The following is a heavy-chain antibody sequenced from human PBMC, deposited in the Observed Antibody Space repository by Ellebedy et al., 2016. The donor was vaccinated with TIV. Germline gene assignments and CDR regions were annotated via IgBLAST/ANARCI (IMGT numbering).Heavy chain of an antibody. V-gene: IGHV3-30-3*01. CDR2: ISYDGSNK. CDR1: GFTFSSYA. D-gene: IGHD2-2*01. J-gene: IGHJ6*02. Sequence: GGSLRLSXAASGFTFSSYAMHWVRQAPGKGLEWVAVISYDGSNKYYADSVKGRFTISRDNSKNTLYLQMNSLRAEDTAVYYCARDERDIVVVPADQYYYYYGMDVWGQGTTVTVSS. CDR3: ARDERDIVVVPADQYYYYYGMDV.